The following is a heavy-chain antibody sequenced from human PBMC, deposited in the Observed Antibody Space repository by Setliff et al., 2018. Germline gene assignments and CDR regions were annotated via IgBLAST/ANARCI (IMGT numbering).Heavy chain of an antibody. Sequence: NPSETLSLTCTVSGGSINNGSYYWSWIRQPAGKGLEWIGHIYTSGSTNYNPSLKSRVTISVDTSKNQFSLKLSSVTAADTAVYYCASAAAGYCSGRSCYAKLYFDYWGQGTLVTVSS. D-gene: IGHD2-15*01. CDR3: ASAAAGYCSGRSCYAKLYFDY. J-gene: IGHJ4*02. V-gene: IGHV4-61*09. CDR1: GGSINNGSYY. CDR2: IYTSGST.